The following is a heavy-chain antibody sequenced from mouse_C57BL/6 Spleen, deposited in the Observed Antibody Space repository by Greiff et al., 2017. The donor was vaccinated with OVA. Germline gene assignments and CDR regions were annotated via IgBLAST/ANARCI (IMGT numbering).Heavy chain of an antibody. V-gene: IGHV1-81*01. CDR2: IYPRSGNT. CDR1: GYTFTSYG. J-gene: IGHJ4*01. D-gene: IGHD1-1*02. CDR3: ARKYMDAMDY. Sequence: VQLQESGAELARPGASVKLSCKASGYTFTSYGISWVKQRTGQGLEWIGEIYPRSGNTYYNEKFKGKATLTADKSSSTAYMELRSLTSEDSAVYFCARKYMDAMDYWGQGTSVTVSS.